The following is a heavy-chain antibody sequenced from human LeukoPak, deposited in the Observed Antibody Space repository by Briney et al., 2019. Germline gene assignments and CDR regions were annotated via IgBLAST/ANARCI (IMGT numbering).Heavy chain of an antibody. CDR3: AKGGRFGELLSDY. CDR1: GFTFSSYG. D-gene: IGHD3-10*01. J-gene: IGHJ4*02. CDR2: IRYDGSNK. Sequence: GGSLRLSCAASGFTFSSYGIHWVRQAPGKGLEWVAFIRYDGSNKYYADSVKGRFTISRDNSKNTLYLQMNSLRAEDTAVYYCAKGGRFGELLSDYWGQGTLVTVSS. V-gene: IGHV3-30*02.